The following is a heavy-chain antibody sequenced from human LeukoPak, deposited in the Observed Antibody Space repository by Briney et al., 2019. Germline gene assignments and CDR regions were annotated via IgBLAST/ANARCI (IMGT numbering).Heavy chain of an antibody. Sequence: GGSLRLSCAASGFTFDDYGMGWVRQAPGKGLEWVSGINWNGGSTGYADSVKGRFTISRDNANNSLYLQMNSLRAEDTALYYCARDRTTRGNNYYDSSGYYRTDAFDIWGQGTMVTVSS. CDR1: GFTFDDYG. D-gene: IGHD3-22*01. CDR2: INWNGGST. CDR3: ARDRTTRGNNYYDSSGYYRTDAFDI. J-gene: IGHJ3*02. V-gene: IGHV3-20*04.